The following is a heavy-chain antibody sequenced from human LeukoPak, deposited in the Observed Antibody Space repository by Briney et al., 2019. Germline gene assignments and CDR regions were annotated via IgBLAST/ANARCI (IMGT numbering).Heavy chain of an antibody. J-gene: IGHJ4*02. Sequence: TGGSLRLSCAASGFTFTNYAIHWVRQAPGKGLEWVAVVSYDGGDKYYADSVKGRFIISRDNSMDTVYLQMNRLRVEDTALYYCTYPAFFDYWRQGTLVTVSS. CDR1: GFTFTNYA. CDR3: TYPAFFDY. V-gene: IGHV3-30*01. CDR2: VSYDGGDK.